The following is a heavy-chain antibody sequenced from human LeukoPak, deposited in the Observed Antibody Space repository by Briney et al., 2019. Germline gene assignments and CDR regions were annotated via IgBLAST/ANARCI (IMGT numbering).Heavy chain of an antibody. V-gene: IGHV3-23*01. CDR2: ISGSGGST. CDR1: GFTFSSYA. D-gene: IGHD2-2*01. Sequence: GGSLRLSCAASGFTFSSYAMSWVRQAPGEGLEWVSTISGSGGSTYYADSVKGRFTISRDNSKNTLYLQMNSLRAEDTAVYCCAKAIVPAATIELFDFWGQGALVTVSS. CDR3: AKAIVPAATIELFDF. J-gene: IGHJ4*02.